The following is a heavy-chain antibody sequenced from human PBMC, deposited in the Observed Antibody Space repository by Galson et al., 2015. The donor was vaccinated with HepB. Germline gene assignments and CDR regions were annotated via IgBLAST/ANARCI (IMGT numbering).Heavy chain of an antibody. D-gene: IGHD3-3*01. CDR1: GFTVSSNY. CDR2: IYSGGST. Sequence: SLRLSCAASGFTVSSNYMSWVRQAPGKGLEWVSVIYSGGSTYYADSVKGRFTISRDNSKNTLYLQMNSLRDEDTAVYYCARDPRRRYDFWSGYYSPTNWFDPWGQGTLVTVSS. CDR3: ARDPRRRYDFWSGYYSPTNWFDP. V-gene: IGHV3-53*01. J-gene: IGHJ5*02.